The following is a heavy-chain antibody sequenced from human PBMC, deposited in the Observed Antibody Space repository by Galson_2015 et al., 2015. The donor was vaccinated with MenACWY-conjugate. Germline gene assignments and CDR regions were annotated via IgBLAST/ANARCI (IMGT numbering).Heavy chain of an antibody. CDR1: GFTFDDKD. CDR2: ISWDSGSI. Sequence: SLRLSCAGSGFTFDDKDMHWVRQAPGKGLEWVSGISWDSGSIDYADSVKGRFTISRDNANNSLYLQISSLRAEDTALYYCAKSAEYSSGWYAIEYWGQGALVTVSS. V-gene: IGHV3-9*01. CDR3: AKSAEYSSGWYAIEY. J-gene: IGHJ4*02. D-gene: IGHD6-19*01.